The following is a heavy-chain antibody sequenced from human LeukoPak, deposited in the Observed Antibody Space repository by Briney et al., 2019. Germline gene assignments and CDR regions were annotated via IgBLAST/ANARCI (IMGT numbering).Heavy chain of an antibody. CDR3: ARVRGSYYMDV. V-gene: IGHV3-48*01. CDR1: GFTFSAYS. Sequence: PGGALRLSCAASGFTFSAYSMNWVGQAPGKGLEGVSYITSGTSNMYCADSVKGRFTISRDNAKNSLYLQMNCLRAEDTGVHYCARVRGSYYMDVWGKGTTVTVSS. J-gene: IGHJ6*03. CDR2: ITSGTSNM.